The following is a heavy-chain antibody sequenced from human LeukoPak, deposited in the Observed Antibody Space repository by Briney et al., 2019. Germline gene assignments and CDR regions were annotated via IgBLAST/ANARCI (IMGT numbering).Heavy chain of an antibody. V-gene: IGHV4-30-4*01. CDR1: GGCISSGDYY. J-gene: IGHJ5*02. CDR2: IYYSGST. D-gene: IGHD1-1*01. Sequence: SETLSLPCTVSGGCISSGDYYWSGIRPPPGKGLEWIGSIYYSGSTYYNPSLKSRVTMSVDTSKIQFSLKLSSVTAAYTAVYYCARDHLYRFDPWGQGTLVTVSS. CDR3: ARDHLYRFDP.